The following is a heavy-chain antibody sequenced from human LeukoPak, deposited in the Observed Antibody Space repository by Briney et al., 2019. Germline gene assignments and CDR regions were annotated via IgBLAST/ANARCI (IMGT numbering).Heavy chain of an antibody. CDR3: AREAPALYYFDY. V-gene: IGHV3-74*01. J-gene: IGHJ4*02. Sequence: GRSLRLSCAASGFTFSSYAMHWVRQAPGKGLVWVSRINTDGSSTSYADSVKGRFTISRDNAKNTLYLQTNSLRAEDTAVYYCAREAPALYYFDYWGQGTLVTVSS. CDR2: INTDGSST. D-gene: IGHD2/OR15-2a*01. CDR1: GFTFSSYA.